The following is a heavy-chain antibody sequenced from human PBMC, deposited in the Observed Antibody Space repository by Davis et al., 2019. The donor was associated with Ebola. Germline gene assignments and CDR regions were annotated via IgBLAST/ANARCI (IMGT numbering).Heavy chain of an antibody. CDR3: ARGNYVGFRWYYGLDV. Sequence: PSETLSLTCTLSGGSIGHFYWTWIRQTAVKGLEWIGRIYISGRSDYNPSLNSRVTMSVDTSKNLFSLNLTSVTAADTGVYFCARGNYVGFRWYYGLDVWGQGTTVSASS. J-gene: IGHJ6*02. CDR1: GGSIGHFY. V-gene: IGHV4-4*07. D-gene: IGHD4-23*01. CDR2: IYISGRS.